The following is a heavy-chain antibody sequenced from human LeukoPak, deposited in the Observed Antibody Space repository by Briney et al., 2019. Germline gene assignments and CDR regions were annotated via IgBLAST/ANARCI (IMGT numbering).Heavy chain of an antibody. D-gene: IGHD6-13*01. CDR1: GYTFTNYG. Sequence: ASVKVSCKASGYTFTNYGISWVRQAPGQGVERMGWSSAYNGNTNYAQKFQGRVTMTTDTSTSTAYMELRSLRSDDTAVYYCARDKGYSSSSFAQVFDYWGQGTLVTVSS. CDR3: ARDKGYSSSSFAQVFDY. V-gene: IGHV1-18*01. CDR2: SSAYNGNT. J-gene: IGHJ4*02.